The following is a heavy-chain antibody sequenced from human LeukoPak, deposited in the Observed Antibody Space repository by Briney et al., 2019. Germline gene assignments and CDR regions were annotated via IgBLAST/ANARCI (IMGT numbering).Heavy chain of an antibody. V-gene: IGHV2-5*02. Sequence: SGPTLVKPTQTLTLTCTISGFSLSTSGVGVGWIRQPPGKAPEWLALIFWDDDKRYSPSLESRLTIIKDTSKNQVVLTMTNMDPVDTATYYRAHRQFWTFNYWGQGTLVTVSS. J-gene: IGHJ4*02. D-gene: IGHD3/OR15-3a*01. CDR1: GFSLSTSGVG. CDR3: AHRQFWTFNY. CDR2: IFWDDDK.